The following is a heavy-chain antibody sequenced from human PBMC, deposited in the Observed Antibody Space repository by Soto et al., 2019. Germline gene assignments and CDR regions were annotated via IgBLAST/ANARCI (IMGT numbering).Heavy chain of an antibody. CDR3: ARGNGPTEKENYYYYYMDV. V-gene: IGHV4-34*01. J-gene: IGHJ6*03. CDR1: GGSFSGYY. D-gene: IGHD4-4*01. CDR2: INHSGST. Sequence: SETLSLTCAVYGGSFSGYYWSWIRQPPGKGLEWIGEINHSGSTNYNPSLKSRVTTSVDTSKNQFSLKLSSVTAADTAVYYCARGNGPTEKENYYYYYMDVWGKGTTVTVSS.